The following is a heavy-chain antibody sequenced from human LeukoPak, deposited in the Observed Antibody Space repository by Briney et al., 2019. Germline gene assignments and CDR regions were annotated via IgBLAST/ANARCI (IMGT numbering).Heavy chain of an antibody. Sequence: ASVKVSCKVSGYTLTELSMHWVRQAPGKGLEWMGGFDPEDGETIYAQKFQGRVTMTEDTSTDTAYMELSSLRSEDTAVYYCARAKIGRSGSYAPSYYYYYMDVWGKGTTVTVSS. CDR2: FDPEDGET. V-gene: IGHV1-24*01. J-gene: IGHJ6*03. CDR1: GYTLTELS. D-gene: IGHD3-10*01. CDR3: ARAKIGRSGSYAPSYYYYYMDV.